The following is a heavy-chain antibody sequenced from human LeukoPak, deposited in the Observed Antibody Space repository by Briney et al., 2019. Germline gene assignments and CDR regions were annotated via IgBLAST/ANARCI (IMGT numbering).Heavy chain of an antibody. V-gene: IGHV4-59*01. CDR2: VHYSGST. J-gene: IGHJ4*02. Sequence: SETLSLTCTVSGGSISSYYWNWIRQPPGKGLEWIGYVHYSGSTNYNPSVNSRVTISVETSKNQFSLRLNSVTAADTAVYYCARGYDSKSTYFDYWGQGTLVTVSS. CDR1: GGSISSYY. D-gene: IGHD5-12*01. CDR3: ARGYDSKSTYFDY.